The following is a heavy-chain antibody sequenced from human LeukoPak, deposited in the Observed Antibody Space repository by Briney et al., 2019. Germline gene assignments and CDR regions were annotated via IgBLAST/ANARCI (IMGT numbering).Heavy chain of an antibody. CDR3: ARGGMGPSGGIQH. CDR2: ISSGSTYI. J-gene: IGHJ1*01. D-gene: IGHD3-16*01. CDR1: GFSFSTYS. Sequence: GGSLRLSCEASGFSFSTYSMNWVRQAPRKGLKWVSSISSGSTYISYTDSVKGRFTISRDNAENSLYLQMNSLRGEDTAVYYCARGGMGPSGGIQHWGQGTLVTVSS. V-gene: IGHV3-21*01.